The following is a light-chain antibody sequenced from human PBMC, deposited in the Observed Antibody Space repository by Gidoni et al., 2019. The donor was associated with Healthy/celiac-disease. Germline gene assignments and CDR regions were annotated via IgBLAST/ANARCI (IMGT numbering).Light chain of an antibody. V-gene: IGLV3-1*01. CDR1: KLGDKY. CDR2: QDS. J-gene: IGLJ2*01. CDR3: QAWDSSHVV. Sequence: SYELTQPPSWSVSPGQTASITCSGDKLGDKYACWYQQKPGQSPVLVIYQDSKRPSGIPERFSGSNSGNTATLTISGTQAMDEADYYCQAWDSSHVVFGGGTKLTVL.